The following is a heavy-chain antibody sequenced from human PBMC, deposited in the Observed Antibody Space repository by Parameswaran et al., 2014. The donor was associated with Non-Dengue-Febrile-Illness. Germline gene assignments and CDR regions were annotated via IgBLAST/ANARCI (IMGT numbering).Heavy chain of an antibody. V-gene: IGHV4-59*01. Sequence: RWIRQPPGKGLEWIGYIYYSGSTNYNPSLKSRVTVSVDTSKNQFSLKLSSVTAADTAVYYCARTEVAKVGGWFDPWGPGEPWSPSPQ. CDR2: IYYSGST. CDR3: ARTEVAKVGGWFDP. J-gene: IGHJ5*02. D-gene: IGHD5-12*01.